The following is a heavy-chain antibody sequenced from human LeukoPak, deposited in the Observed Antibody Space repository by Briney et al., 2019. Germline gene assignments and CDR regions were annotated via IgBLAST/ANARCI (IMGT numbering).Heavy chain of an antibody. CDR1: GGSISSYY. Sequence: SETLSLTCTVSGGSISSYYWSWIRQPPGKGLEWIGYIYYSGSTNYNPPLKSRVTISVDTSKNQFSLKLSSVTAADTAVYYCASQVVEQYFGWYFDLWGRGTLVTVSS. J-gene: IGHJ2*01. CDR2: IYYSGST. V-gene: IGHV4-59*01. D-gene: IGHD2-15*01. CDR3: ASQVVEQYFGWYFDL.